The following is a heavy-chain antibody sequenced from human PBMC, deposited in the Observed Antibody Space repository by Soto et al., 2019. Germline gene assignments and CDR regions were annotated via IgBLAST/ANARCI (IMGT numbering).Heavy chain of an antibody. CDR3: AKESMSVAVSASRVYGMDV. V-gene: IGHV3-23*04. CDR2: TRSNGEYT. Sequence: DVQVVESGGGLVQRGGSLRLSCAGSGFTFSNYAMTWVRQAPGKGLEWVSTTRSNGEYTYYADSVKGRFTLSRDNSQNALFLEMSSLRAEDTAVYYCAKESMSVAVSASRVYGMDVWGQGTTVTVSS. D-gene: IGHD6-6*01. J-gene: IGHJ6*02. CDR1: GFTFSNYA.